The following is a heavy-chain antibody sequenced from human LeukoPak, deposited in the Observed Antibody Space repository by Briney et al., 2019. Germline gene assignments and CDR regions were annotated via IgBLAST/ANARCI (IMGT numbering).Heavy chain of an antibody. CDR3: ARVGDGYNSSPFDY. CDR2: IWYDGSNK. Sequence: GGSLRLSCAASGFTFSSYGMHWVRQAPGKGLEWVAVIWYDGSNKYYADSVKSRFTISRDNSKNTLYLQMNSLRAEDTAVYYCARVGDGYNSSPFDYWGQGTLVTVSS. J-gene: IGHJ4*02. D-gene: IGHD5-12*01. V-gene: IGHV3-33*01. CDR1: GFTFSSYG.